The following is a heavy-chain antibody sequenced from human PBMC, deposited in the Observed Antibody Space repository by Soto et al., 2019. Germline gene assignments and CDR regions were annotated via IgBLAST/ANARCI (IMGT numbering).Heavy chain of an antibody. Sequence: EVQLVESGGGLVKPGGSLRLSCAASGFTFSSYSMNWVRQAPGKGLEWVSSISSSSRYIYYADSVKGRFTISRDNAKNSLYVQMNSRRAEDTAVYYCARHGWGSYYNGIDYWGQGTLVTVAS. J-gene: IGHJ4*02. CDR2: ISSSSRYI. V-gene: IGHV3-21*04. D-gene: IGHD3-10*01. CDR3: ARHGWGSYYNGIDY. CDR1: GFTFSSYS.